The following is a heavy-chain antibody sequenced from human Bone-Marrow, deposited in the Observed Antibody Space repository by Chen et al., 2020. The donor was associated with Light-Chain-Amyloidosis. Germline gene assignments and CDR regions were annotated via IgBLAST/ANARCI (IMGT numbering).Heavy chain of an antibody. Sequence: EVHLLESGGGLVQPGGSLRLSCAASGFTFSSYAMSWVRQAPGKGLEWVSAISGSGDSTYYADSVKGRFTMSRDNSKNTLYLQMNSLRAEDTAVYYCAKVKLSSGYMYYYYGMDVWGQGTTVTVSS. J-gene: IGHJ6*02. D-gene: IGHD3-22*01. V-gene: IGHV3-23*01. CDR1: GFTFSSYA. CDR2: ISGSGDST. CDR3: AKVKLSSGYMYYYYGMDV.